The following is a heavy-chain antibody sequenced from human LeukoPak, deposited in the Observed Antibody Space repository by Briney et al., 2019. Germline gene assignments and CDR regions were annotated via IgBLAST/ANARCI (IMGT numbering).Heavy chain of an antibody. J-gene: IGHJ4*02. CDR3: AKLSSNGYFDY. D-gene: IGHD1-7*01. CDR2: INTDGSST. V-gene: IGHV3-74*01. Sequence: GGSLRLSCAASGFTFNSYWMHWVRQAPGKGLLWVSRINTDGSSTHYADSVEGRLTISRDNAKNSLYLQMNSLRAEDTALYYCAKLSSNGYFDYWGQGTLVTVSS. CDR1: GFTFNSYW.